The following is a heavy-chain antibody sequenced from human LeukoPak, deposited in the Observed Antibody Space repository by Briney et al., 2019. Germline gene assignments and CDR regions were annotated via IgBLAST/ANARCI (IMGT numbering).Heavy chain of an antibody. Sequence: ASVKVSCKASGYTFTSYYMHWVRQAPGQGLEWMGIINPSGGSTSYAQKFQGRVTMTRDTSTSTVYMELSSLRSEDTAVYYCARGAYCGGDCRTFDYWGQGTLVTVSS. CDR2: INPSGGST. J-gene: IGHJ4*02. CDR1: GYTFTSYY. D-gene: IGHD2-21*02. CDR3: ARGAYCGGDCRTFDY. V-gene: IGHV1-46*01.